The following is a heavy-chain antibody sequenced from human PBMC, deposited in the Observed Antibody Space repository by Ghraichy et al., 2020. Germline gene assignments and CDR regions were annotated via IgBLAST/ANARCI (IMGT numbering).Heavy chain of an antibody. J-gene: IGHJ4*02. D-gene: IGHD1-26*01. CDR3: ARAVGRIDPFDY. Sequence: GGSLRLSCAASGFTFKNYAMSWVRQAPGKGLEWVSSIDERGDKTYYADSVKGRFTISRDNSKNTLYLQMNSLRAEDTAVYFCARAVGRIDPFDYWGQGNLVTVSS. CDR2: IDERGDKT. V-gene: IGHV3-23*01. CDR1: GFTFKNYA.